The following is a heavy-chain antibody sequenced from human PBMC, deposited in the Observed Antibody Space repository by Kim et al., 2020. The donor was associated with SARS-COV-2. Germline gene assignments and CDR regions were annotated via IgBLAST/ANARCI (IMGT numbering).Heavy chain of an antibody. Sequence: SVKGRLTIARDHSKNTLYLQMNSLSAEDTAVYYCANLNYYDSSGYLEEDYWGQGTLVTVSS. CDR3: ANLNYYDSSGYLEEDY. J-gene: IGHJ4*02. V-gene: IGHV3-23*03. D-gene: IGHD3-22*01.